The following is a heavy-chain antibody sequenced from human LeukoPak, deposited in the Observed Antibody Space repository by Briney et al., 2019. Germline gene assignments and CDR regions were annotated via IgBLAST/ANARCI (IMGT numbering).Heavy chain of an antibody. D-gene: IGHD1-26*01. CDR1: GGSISSSSYY. CDR3: ARGGSYLSAFDI. CDR2: IYYSGST. J-gene: IGHJ3*02. Sequence: SETLSLTCTVSGGSISSSSYYWGWIRQPPGKGLEWIGSIYYSGSTYYNPSLKSRVTISVDTSKNQFSLKVTSVTAADTAVYYCARGGSYLSAFDIWGQGTMVTVSS. V-gene: IGHV4-39*07.